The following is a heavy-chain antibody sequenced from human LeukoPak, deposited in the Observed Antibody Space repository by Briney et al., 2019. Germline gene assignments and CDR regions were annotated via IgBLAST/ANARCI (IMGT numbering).Heavy chain of an antibody. CDR1: GFTFTSFA. Sequence: GGSLRLSCAASGFTFTSFAMDWVRQSPGKGLEWVSSISGGGGGTYYAEFVKGRFTISRDNSKNTLYLQMNSLRAEDTAVYYCAKLSDIFTGYFDHWGQGTPVTVSS. D-gene: IGHD3-9*01. J-gene: IGHJ4*02. CDR3: AKLSDIFTGYFDH. CDR2: ISGGGGGT. V-gene: IGHV3-23*01.